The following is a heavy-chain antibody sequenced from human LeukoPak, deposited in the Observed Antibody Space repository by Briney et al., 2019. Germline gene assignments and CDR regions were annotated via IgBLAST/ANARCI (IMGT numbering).Heavy chain of an antibody. CDR1: GGSISSNY. CDR2: VFYSENS. Sequence: PSETLSLTCTVSGGSISSNYWSWIRQPPGKGLEWIGYVFYSENSNYNPSLKSRVTISIDTSKNQFSLNLSSVTAADTAVYYCARHIYGAYYYMDVRGKGTTVTVSS. V-gene: IGHV4-59*08. CDR3: ARHIYGAYYYMDV. D-gene: IGHD3-10*01. J-gene: IGHJ6*03.